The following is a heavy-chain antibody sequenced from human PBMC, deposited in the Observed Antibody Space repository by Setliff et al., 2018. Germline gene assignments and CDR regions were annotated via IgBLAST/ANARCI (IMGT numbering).Heavy chain of an antibody. D-gene: IGHD4-17*01. CDR3: AKAMTTVASPLDH. Sequence: GGSLRLSCAASGFTFSSYAMTWVRQVPGKGLEWVSSISGSGGHSVYADSVRGRFTVSRDNSMNTLYLQLINLRAEDTAVYFCAKAMTTVASPLDHWGQGTLVTVSS. V-gene: IGHV3-23*01. J-gene: IGHJ4*02. CDR1: GFTFSSYA. CDR2: ISGSGGHS.